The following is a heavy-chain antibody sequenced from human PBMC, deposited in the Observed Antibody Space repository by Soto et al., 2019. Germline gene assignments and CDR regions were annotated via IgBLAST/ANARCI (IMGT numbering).Heavy chain of an antibody. Sequence: PGGSXGLSCSSSGFTCSNACMIWVRQAPGKGLELVGRIKSKTDGGTTDYAAPVKGRFTISRDDSKKTLYLQMKSLKTEDTAVYYCTKDLYYDSSGYYSHMGASWGQGTLVTVSS. J-gene: IGHJ4*02. D-gene: IGHD3-22*01. V-gene: IGHV3-15*01. CDR3: TKDLYYDSSGYYSHMGAS. CDR2: IKSKTDGGTT. CDR1: GFTCSNAC.